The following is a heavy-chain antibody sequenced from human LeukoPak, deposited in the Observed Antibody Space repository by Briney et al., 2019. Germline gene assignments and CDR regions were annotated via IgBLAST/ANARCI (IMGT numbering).Heavy chain of an antibody. D-gene: IGHD5-18*01. Sequence: SETLSLTCAVYGGSFSGYYWSWIRQPPGKGLEWIGEINHSGSTNYNPSLKSRVTISVDTSKNQFSLKLSSVTATDTAVYYCARRPWIQLWLDSYYYYYGMDVWGQGTTVTVSS. J-gene: IGHJ6*02. CDR3: ARRPWIQLWLDSYYYYYGMDV. V-gene: IGHV4-34*01. CDR1: GGSFSGYY. CDR2: INHSGST.